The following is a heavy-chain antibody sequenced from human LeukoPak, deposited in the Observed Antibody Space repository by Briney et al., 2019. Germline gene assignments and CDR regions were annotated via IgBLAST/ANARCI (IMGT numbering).Heavy chain of an antibody. CDR1: PDSIFIISCY. J-gene: IGHJ6*03. CDR3: AQPSGYTYSGYGATYYYSCYMDV. CDR2: NYYRGNT. D-gene: IGHD5-12*01. V-gene: IGHV4-39*01. Sequence: SETLSLTPTRSPDSIFIISCYWGSIRQPPGKGREWIGNNYYRGNTYNYPSLKSRATISVDTSENQFSLKLSSVNAADTAVYYCAQPSGYTYSGYGATYYYSCYMDVWGKGTTVTVSS.